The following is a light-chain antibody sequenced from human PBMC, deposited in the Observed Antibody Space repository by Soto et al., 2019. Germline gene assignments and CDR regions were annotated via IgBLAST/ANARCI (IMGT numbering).Light chain of an antibody. V-gene: IGLV1-40*01. CDR2: GNS. CDR1: SSNIGAGYD. Sequence: QSVLTQQTSVSGAPGQRVTISCTGSSSNIGAGYDVHWYQQLPGTAPKLLIYGNSNRPSGVPDRFSGSKSGTSASLAITGLQADDEADYYCQSYDSSLSGWVFGGGTKLTVL. J-gene: IGLJ3*02. CDR3: QSYDSSLSGWV.